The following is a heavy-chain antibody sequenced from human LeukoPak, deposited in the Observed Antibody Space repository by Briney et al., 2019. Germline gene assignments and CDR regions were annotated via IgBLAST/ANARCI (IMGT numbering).Heavy chain of an antibody. Sequence: SETLSLTCTVSGGSISSYYWSWIRQPPGKGLEWIGYIYYSGSTNYNPSLRSRVTISVDTSKNQFSLKLSSVTAADTAVYYCARGGYYGSGNDFRFDPWGQGTLVTVSS. D-gene: IGHD3-10*01. J-gene: IGHJ5*02. CDR1: GGSISSYY. V-gene: IGHV4-59*01. CDR2: IYYSGST. CDR3: ARGGYYGSGNDFRFDP.